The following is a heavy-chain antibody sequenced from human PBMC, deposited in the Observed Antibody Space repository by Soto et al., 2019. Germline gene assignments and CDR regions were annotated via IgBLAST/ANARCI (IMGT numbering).Heavy chain of an antibody. CDR1: GFTFSSYG. CDR2: ISYDGSNK. Sequence: GGSLRLSCAASGFTFSSYGMHWVRQAPGKGLEWVAVISYDGSNKYYADSVKGRFTISRDNSKNTLYLQMNSLRAEDTAVYYCAKLSDGENDFDYWGQGTLVTRLL. CDR3: AKLSDGENDFDY. J-gene: IGHJ4*02. V-gene: IGHV3-30*18. D-gene: IGHD7-27*01.